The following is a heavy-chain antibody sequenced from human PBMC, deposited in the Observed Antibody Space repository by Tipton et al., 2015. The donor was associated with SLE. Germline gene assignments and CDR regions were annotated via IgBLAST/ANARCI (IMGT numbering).Heavy chain of an antibody. V-gene: IGHV4-39*07. CDR1: GDSVGSGTYS. Sequence: TLSLTCTVSGDSVGSGTYSWEWVRQPPGKGLEWIGTIYYSGTTYYNPSLKSRVTISVDTSKNQFSLKLSSLTAADTAVYYCARLPTGFPNWFDPWGQGTLVTVSS. J-gene: IGHJ5*02. D-gene: IGHD4-11*01. CDR3: ARLPTGFPNWFDP. CDR2: IYYSGTT.